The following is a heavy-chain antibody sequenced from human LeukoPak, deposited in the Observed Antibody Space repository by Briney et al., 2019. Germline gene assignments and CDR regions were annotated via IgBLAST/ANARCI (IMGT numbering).Heavy chain of an antibody. CDR3: ARGVVPAYVFDY. Sequence: PGGSLRLSCAASGFTFSSYGMHWVRQAPGKGLEWVAVIWYDGSNKYYADSVKGRFTISRDNSKNTLYLQMNSLRAEDTAVYYCARGVVPAYVFDYWGQGTLVTVSS. D-gene: IGHD2-2*01. J-gene: IGHJ4*02. CDR1: GFTFSSYG. V-gene: IGHV3-33*01. CDR2: IWYDGSNK.